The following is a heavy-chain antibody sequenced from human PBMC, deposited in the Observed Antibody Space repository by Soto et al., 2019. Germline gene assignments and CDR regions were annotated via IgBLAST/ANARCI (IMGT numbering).Heavy chain of an antibody. V-gene: IGHV4-39*01. J-gene: IGHJ6*03. D-gene: IGHD3-9*01. CDR2: IYYSGST. CDR1: GGSISSSSYY. Sequence: SETLSLTCTVSGGSISSSSYYWGWIRQPPGKGPEWIGSIYYSGSTYYNPSLKSRVTISVDTSKNQFSLRLSSVTAADTAVYYCARYTGKTLRYFGYMDVWGKGTTVTVSS. CDR3: ARYTGKTLRYFGYMDV.